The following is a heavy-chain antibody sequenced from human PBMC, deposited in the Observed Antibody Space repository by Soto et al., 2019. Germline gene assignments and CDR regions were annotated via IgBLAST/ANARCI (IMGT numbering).Heavy chain of an antibody. D-gene: IGHD2-2*02. J-gene: IGHJ6*02. CDR3: ARDGPIVVVPAAISMDV. CDR1: GYTFTSYG. CDR2: ISAYNGNT. Sequence: QVPLVQSGAEVKKPGASVKVSCKASGYTFTSYGISWVRQAPGQGLEWMGWISAYNGNTNYAQKLQGRVTMTTDTSTSTAYMELRSLRSDDTAVYYCARDGPIVVVPAAISMDVWGQGTTVTVSS. V-gene: IGHV1-18*01.